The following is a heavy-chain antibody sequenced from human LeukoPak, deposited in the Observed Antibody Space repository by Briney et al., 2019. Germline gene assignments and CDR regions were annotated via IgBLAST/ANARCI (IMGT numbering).Heavy chain of an antibody. J-gene: IGHJ5*02. V-gene: IGHV3-7*04. CDR1: GFTFNGYW. Sequence: GGSLRLSCAASGFTFNGYWMNWVRQAPGKGPEWVANIRKDGSETNYVDSVRGRFTISRDNAKNTLYLQISGLTVEDTAEYYCARAAGVLFDPWGQGTLVTVSS. D-gene: IGHD3-10*01. CDR2: IRKDGSET. CDR3: ARAAGVLFDP.